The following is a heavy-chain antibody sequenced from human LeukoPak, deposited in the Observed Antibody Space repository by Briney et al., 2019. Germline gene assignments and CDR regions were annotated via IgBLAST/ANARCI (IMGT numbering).Heavy chain of an antibody. V-gene: IGHV3-48*03. D-gene: IGHD3-22*01. CDR3: AREGYYDSSGYQDY. CDR1: GFTFSSYE. CDR2: ISSSGSTI. Sequence: QPGGSLRLSCATSGFTFSSYEMNWVRQAPGKGLEWVSYISSSGSTIYYADSVKGRFTISRDNAKNSLYLQMNSLRAEDTAVYYCAREGYYDSSGYQDYWGQGTLVTVSS. J-gene: IGHJ4*02.